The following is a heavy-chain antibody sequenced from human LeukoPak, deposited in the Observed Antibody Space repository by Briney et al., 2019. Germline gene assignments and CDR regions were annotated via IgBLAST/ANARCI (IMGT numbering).Heavy chain of an antibody. CDR1: GGSISSGGYY. J-gene: IGHJ4*02. CDR3: ARERDSGYAFDY. CDR2: IYYSGST. D-gene: IGHD5-12*01. Sequence: PSQTLSLTCTVSGGSISSGGYYWSWIRQHPGKGLEWIGYIYYSGSTYYNPSLKSRVTISVDTSKNQFSLKLSSVTAADMAVYYCARERDSGYAFDYWGQGTLVTVSS. V-gene: IGHV4-31*03.